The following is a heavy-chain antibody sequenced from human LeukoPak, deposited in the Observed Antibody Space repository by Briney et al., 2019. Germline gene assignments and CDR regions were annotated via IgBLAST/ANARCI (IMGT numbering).Heavy chain of an antibody. V-gene: IGHV3-7*01. CDR3: ARDEFIARGDYYYYMDV. D-gene: IGHD2-15*01. CDR1: GFTFSSYW. Sequence: GGSLRLSCAASGFTFSSYWMSWVRQAPGKGLEWVANIKQDGSEKYYVDSVKGRFTISRDNARNSLYLQMHSLRAEDTAVYYCARDEFIARGDYYYYMDVWGKGTTVTISS. J-gene: IGHJ6*03. CDR2: IKQDGSEK.